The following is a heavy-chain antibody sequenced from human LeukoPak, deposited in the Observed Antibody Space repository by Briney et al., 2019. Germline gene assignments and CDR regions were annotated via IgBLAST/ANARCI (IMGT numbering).Heavy chain of an antibody. D-gene: IGHD6-6*01. CDR2: IQNDGSNE. V-gene: IGHV3-30*12. CDR1: GFTFSSYG. CDR3: ARRQLARNYYYYMDV. Sequence: GGSLRLSCAASGFTFSSYGMHWVRQAPGKGLEWVAYIQNDGSNEQYADSVKGRFSISRDNAKNSLYLQMNSLRAEDTAVYYCARRQLARNYYYYMDVWGKGTTVTVSS. J-gene: IGHJ6*03.